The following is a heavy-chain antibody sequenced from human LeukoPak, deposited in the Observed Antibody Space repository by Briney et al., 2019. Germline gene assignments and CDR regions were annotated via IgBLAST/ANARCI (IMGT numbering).Heavy chain of an antibody. Sequence: GGSLRLSCAASGFTFSNYAMSWVRQTPGKGLEWVSGVSGSTNNTWYADSVKGRFTISRDNAKNSLYLQMNSLRAEDTAVYYCARDAFHWGQGTLVTVSS. CDR2: VSGSTNNT. CDR1: GFTFSNYA. V-gene: IGHV3-21*01. CDR3: ARDAFH. D-gene: IGHD3-16*01. J-gene: IGHJ4*02.